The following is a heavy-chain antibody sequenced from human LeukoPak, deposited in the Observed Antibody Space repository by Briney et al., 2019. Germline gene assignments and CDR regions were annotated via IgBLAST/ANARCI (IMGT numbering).Heavy chain of an antibody. D-gene: IGHD3-10*01. CDR3: ARGHYYGSGTAGY. Sequence: PSETLSLTCAVYGGSFSGYYWSWIRQPPGKGLEWIGEINHSGSTNYNPSLKSRVTISVDTSKDQFSLKLSSVTAADTAVYYCARGHYYGSGTAGYWGQGTLVTVSS. V-gene: IGHV4-34*01. J-gene: IGHJ4*02. CDR2: INHSGST. CDR1: GGSFSGYY.